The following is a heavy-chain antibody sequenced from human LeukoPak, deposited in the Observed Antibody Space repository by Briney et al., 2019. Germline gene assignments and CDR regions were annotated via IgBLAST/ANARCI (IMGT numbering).Heavy chain of an antibody. Sequence: GGSPRLSCAASGFTFSGYEMNWVRQAPGKGLEWISYISNSGSTVYYADSVKGRFTISRDNAKNSLFLQLNSLRAEDTAVYYCARDKGSGSYYPFDYWGQGTLVTVSS. CDR2: ISNSGSTV. CDR3: ARDKGSGSYYPFDY. V-gene: IGHV3-48*03. CDR1: GFTFSGYE. J-gene: IGHJ4*02. D-gene: IGHD3-10*01.